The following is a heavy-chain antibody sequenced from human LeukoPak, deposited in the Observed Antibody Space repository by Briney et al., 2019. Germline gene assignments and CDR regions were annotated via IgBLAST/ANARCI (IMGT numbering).Heavy chain of an antibody. J-gene: IGHJ3*02. V-gene: IGHV3-74*01. CDR2: INSDGSST. CDR3: ARRGYSGYDNDAFDI. D-gene: IGHD5-12*01. CDR1: GFTFSSYW. Sequence: PGGSLRLSCAASGFTFSSYWMHWVRQAPGKGLVWVSRINSDGSSTSYADSVKGRFTISRDNAKNTLYLQMNSLRAEDTAAYYCARRGYSGYDNDAFDIWGQGTMVTVSS.